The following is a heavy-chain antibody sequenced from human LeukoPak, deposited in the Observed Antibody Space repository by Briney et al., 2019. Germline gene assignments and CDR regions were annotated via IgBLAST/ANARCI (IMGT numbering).Heavy chain of an antibody. V-gene: IGHV1-2*02. Sequence: ASVTVSFKASGYTFNDFYIHWVRQAPGQGLEYVGWITPKSGDTYSPQRFQGRVTMTRDASISTAYMELGSLRSDDTAVYFCARVRLADERAWAYWGQGTLVTVSS. CDR3: ARVRLADERAWAY. D-gene: IGHD3-3*02. J-gene: IGHJ4*02. CDR2: ITPKSGDT. CDR1: GYTFNDFY.